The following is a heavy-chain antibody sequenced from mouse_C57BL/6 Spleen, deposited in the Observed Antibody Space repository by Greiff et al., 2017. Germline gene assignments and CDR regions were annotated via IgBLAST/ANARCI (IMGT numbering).Heavy chain of an antibody. CDR3: AGRGYDEGFAY. D-gene: IGHD2-2*01. CDR2: INPGSGGT. Sequence: QVQLQQSGAELVRPGTSVKVSCKASGYAFTNYLIEWVKQRPGQGLEWIGVINPGSGGTNYNEKFKGKATLTADKPSSTAYMQLSSLTSEDSAVYFCAGRGYDEGFAYWGQGTLVTVSA. CDR1: GYAFTNYL. V-gene: IGHV1-54*01. J-gene: IGHJ3*01.